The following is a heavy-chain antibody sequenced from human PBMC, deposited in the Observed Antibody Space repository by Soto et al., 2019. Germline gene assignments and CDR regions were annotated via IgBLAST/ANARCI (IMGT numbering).Heavy chain of an antibody. Sequence: ASVKVSCKASGYTFTSYAISWVRQAPGQCLEWMGWISAYNGNTNYAQKLQGRVTMTTDTSTSTAYMELRSLRSDDTAVYYCARGCSSTSCPIDYYYGMDVWGQGTTVTVSS. D-gene: IGHD2-2*01. CDR2: ISAYNGNT. CDR1: GYTFTSYA. J-gene: IGHJ6*02. V-gene: IGHV1-18*01. CDR3: ARGCSSTSCPIDYYYGMDV.